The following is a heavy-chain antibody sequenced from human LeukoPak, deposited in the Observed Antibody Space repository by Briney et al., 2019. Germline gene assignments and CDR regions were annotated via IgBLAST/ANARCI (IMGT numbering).Heavy chain of an antibody. J-gene: IGHJ4*02. Sequence: GGSLRLSCAASGFTFSDYAMHWVRQAPGKGLDWVALISYDGSDRYYADSVKGRFTISRDNSKNTLYLQMNSLIPEDTAVYYCARGGDSYGYWAPFDYWGQGTLVTVSS. CDR3: ARGGDSYGYWAPFDY. CDR2: ISYDGSDR. D-gene: IGHD5-18*01. CDR1: GFTFSDYA. V-gene: IGHV3-30*03.